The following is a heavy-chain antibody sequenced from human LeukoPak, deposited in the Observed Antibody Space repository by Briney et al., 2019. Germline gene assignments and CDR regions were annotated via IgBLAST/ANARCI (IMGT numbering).Heavy chain of an antibody. J-gene: IGHJ4*02. V-gene: IGHV4-4*07. D-gene: IGHD6-19*01. CDR3: ARRIAVAGYYFDY. CDR1: GGSISSYY. CDR2: IYTSGST. Sequence: SETLSLTCTVSGGSISSYYWSWIRQPAGKGLEWIGRIYTSGSTYYSPSLKSRVIISVDTSKNQFSLKLSSVTAADTAVYYCARRIAVAGYYFDYWGQGTLVTVSS.